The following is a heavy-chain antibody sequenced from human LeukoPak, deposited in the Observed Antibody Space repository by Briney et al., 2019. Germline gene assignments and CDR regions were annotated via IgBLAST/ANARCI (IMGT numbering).Heavy chain of an antibody. Sequence: GGSLRLSCAASGFTVSSNYMSWVRQAPGKGLEWVSAISGSGGSTYYADSVKGRFTISRDNSKNTLYLQMNSLRAEDTAVYYCANGPYASTSRLWGPYWGQGTLVTVSS. J-gene: IGHJ4*02. CDR2: ISGSGGST. D-gene: IGHD2-2*01. V-gene: IGHV3-23*01. CDR1: GFTVSSNY. CDR3: ANGPYASTSRLWGPY.